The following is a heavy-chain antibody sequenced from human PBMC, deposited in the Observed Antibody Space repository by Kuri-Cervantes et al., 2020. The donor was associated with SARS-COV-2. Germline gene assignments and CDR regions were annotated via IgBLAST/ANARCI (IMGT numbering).Heavy chain of an antibody. V-gene: IGHV4-39*07. Sequence: ESLKISCTVSGGSISSSSYYWGWIRQPPGKGLEWIGSIYYSGSTYYNPSLKSRVTISVDTSKNQFSLKLSSVTAADTAVYYCARAYCGGDCYSWRGRGGYYFDYWGQGILVTVSS. CDR1: GGSISSSSYY. D-gene: IGHD2-21*02. J-gene: IGHJ4*02. CDR2: IYYSGST. CDR3: ARAYCGGDCYSWRGRGGYYFDY.